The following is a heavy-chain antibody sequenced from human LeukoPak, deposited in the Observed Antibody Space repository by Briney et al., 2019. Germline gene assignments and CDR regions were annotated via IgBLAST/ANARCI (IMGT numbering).Heavy chain of an antibody. Sequence: ASVKVSCKASGNTLNGYYMHWVRQAPGQGLEWMGWINPDSGGTNYAQKFQGRVTMTRDTSISTAYVELSRLRSDDTAVYYCARGPHHGDYLDYWGQGTLVTVSS. CDR3: ARGPHHGDYLDY. V-gene: IGHV1-2*02. CDR2: INPDSGGT. D-gene: IGHD4-17*01. J-gene: IGHJ4*02. CDR1: GNTLNGYY.